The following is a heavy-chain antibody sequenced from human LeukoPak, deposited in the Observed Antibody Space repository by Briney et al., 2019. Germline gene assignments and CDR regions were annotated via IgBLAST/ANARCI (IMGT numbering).Heavy chain of an antibody. CDR3: ARGADYGDYYFDY. D-gene: IGHD4-17*01. Sequence: SVKVSCKASGGTFSSYAISWVRQAPGQGLEWMGRIIPIFGTANYAQKFQGRVTITTDESTSTAYMEPSSLRSEDTAVYYCARGADYGDYYFDYWGQGTLVTVSS. CDR1: GGTFSSYA. V-gene: IGHV1-69*05. CDR2: IIPIFGTA. J-gene: IGHJ4*02.